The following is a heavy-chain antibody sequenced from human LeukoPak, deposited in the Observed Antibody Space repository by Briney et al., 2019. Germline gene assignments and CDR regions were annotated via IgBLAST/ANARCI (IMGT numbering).Heavy chain of an antibody. D-gene: IGHD5-18*01. CDR3: ARHSGDTAMVHDY. V-gene: IGHV4-39*01. CDR2: IYYSGST. J-gene: IGHJ4*02. Sequence: SETLSPTCTVSGGSISSSSYYWGWIRQPPGKGLEWVGSIYYSGSTYYNPSLKSRVTISVDTSKNQFSLKLGSVTAADTAVYYCARHSGDTAMVHDYWGQGTLVTVSS. CDR1: GGSISSSSYY.